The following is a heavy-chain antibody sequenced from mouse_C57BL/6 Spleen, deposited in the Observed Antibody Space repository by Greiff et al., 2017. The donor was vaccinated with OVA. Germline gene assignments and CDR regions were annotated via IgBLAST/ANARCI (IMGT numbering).Heavy chain of an antibody. CDR2: ISDGGSYT. Sequence: EVQVVESGGGLVKPGGSLKLSCAASGFTFSSYAMSWVRQTPEKRLEWVATISDGGSYTYYPDNVKGRFTISRDNAKNNLYLQMSHLKSEDTAMYYCARDRITTDYAMDYWGQGTSVTVSS. J-gene: IGHJ4*01. D-gene: IGHD1-1*01. CDR3: ARDRITTDYAMDY. V-gene: IGHV5-4*01. CDR1: GFTFSSYA.